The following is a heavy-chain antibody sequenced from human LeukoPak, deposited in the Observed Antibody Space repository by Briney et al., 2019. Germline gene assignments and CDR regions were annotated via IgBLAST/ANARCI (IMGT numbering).Heavy chain of an antibody. J-gene: IGHJ1*01. Sequence: SETLSLTCTVSGGSVRSDTNYWSWIRQPPGKGLEWIGYISYSGTTDYNPSLKSRVSMSLGTSKNEISLKLDSVTAADTAVYYCARQTGYFRYWGQGTLVAVSS. V-gene: IGHV4-61*01. CDR3: ARQTGYFRY. CDR1: GGSVRSDTNY. CDR2: ISYSGTT. D-gene: IGHD3-10*01.